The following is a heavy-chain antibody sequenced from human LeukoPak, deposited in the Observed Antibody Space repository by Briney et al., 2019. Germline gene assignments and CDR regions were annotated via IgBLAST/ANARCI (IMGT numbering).Heavy chain of an antibody. Sequence: PGGSLRLSCAASGFTFDDYGMSWVRQAPGKGLEWVSGINWNGGSTGYADSVKGRFTISRDNAKNSLYLQMNSLRAEDTAFFHRAKAAYDILTGSQGWFDPWGQGTLVTVSS. CDR2: INWNGGST. D-gene: IGHD3-9*01. J-gene: IGHJ5*02. CDR3: AKAAYDILTGSQGWFDP. V-gene: IGHV3-20*01. CDR1: GFTFDDYG.